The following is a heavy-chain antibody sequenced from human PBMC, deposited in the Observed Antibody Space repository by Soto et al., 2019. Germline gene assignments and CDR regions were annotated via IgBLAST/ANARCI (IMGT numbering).Heavy chain of an antibody. J-gene: IGHJ6*04. CDR1: GYTFTSYG. CDR3: ARAGPDNIVRGVIADYYYYGMDV. CDR2: ISAYNGNT. Sequence: ASVEVSCKASGYTFTSYGISWVRQAPGQGLEWMGWISAYNGNTNYAQKLQGRVTMTTDTSTSTAYMELRSLRSDDTAVYYCARAGPDNIVRGVIADYYYYGMDVWAEGTTVTVSS. D-gene: IGHD3-10*01. V-gene: IGHV1-18*04.